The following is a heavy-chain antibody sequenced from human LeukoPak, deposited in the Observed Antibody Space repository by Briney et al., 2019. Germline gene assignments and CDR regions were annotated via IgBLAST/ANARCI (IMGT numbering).Heavy chain of an antibody. CDR1: GFTFSSYW. Sequence: SGGSLRLSCAASGFTFSSYWMHWVRQGPGKELTWVSHINSDGTTTNYADSVKGRFTISRDNAKNTLYLQMNSLRAEDTAVYYCAKGKGIVGVTPLEYWGQGTLVTVSS. CDR2: INSDGTTT. V-gene: IGHV3-74*01. J-gene: IGHJ4*02. CDR3: AKGKGIVGVTPLEY. D-gene: IGHD1-26*01.